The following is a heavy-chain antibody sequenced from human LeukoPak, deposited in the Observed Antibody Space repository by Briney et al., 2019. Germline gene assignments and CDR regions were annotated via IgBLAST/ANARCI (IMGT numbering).Heavy chain of an antibody. CDR3: AKATGSSGWYGRYYFDY. CDR1: GFTFDDYA. D-gene: IGHD6-19*01. Sequence: GGSLRLSCAASGFTFDDYAMSWVRQVPGKGPERVSALSGSGGSTYFADSVKGRFTISRDNSKNTLYLQMNSLRFEDTAVYYCAKATGSSGWYGRYYFDYWGQGTLVTVSS. V-gene: IGHV3-23*01. J-gene: IGHJ4*02. CDR2: LSGSGGST.